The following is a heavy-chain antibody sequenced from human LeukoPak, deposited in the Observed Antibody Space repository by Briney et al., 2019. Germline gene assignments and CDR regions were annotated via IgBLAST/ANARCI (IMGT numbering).Heavy chain of an antibody. Sequence: GGSLRLSCATSGFAFSSYAMSWVRQAPGKGLEWVSAISGSGGSTYYADSVKGRFTISRDNSKNTLYLQMNSLRAEDTAVYYCAKTKSTYYYDSSGYYPFDYWGQGTLVTVSS. J-gene: IGHJ4*02. CDR1: GFAFSSYA. CDR3: AKTKSTYYYDSSGYYPFDY. V-gene: IGHV3-23*01. D-gene: IGHD3-22*01. CDR2: ISGSGGST.